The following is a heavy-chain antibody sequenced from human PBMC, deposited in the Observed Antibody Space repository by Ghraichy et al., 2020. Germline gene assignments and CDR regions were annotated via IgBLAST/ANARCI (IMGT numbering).Heavy chain of an antibody. CDR1: GLSLTTSEVC. J-gene: IGHJ5*02. Sequence: SGPTLVKPTQTLTLTCSLSGLSLTTSEVCVGWIRQPPGEALELLALICWNDDVRYSPSLKSRLTITKDTSKNQVVLTMTYMDPVDTGTYFCAHRRGDTPMVLGWFDPWGQGIPVTVSS. V-gene: IGHV2-5*01. CDR3: AHRRGDTPMVLGWFDP. CDR2: ICWNDDV. D-gene: IGHD5-18*01.